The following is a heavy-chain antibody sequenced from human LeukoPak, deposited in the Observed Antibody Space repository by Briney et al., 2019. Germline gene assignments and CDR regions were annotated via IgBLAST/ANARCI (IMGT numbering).Heavy chain of an antibody. J-gene: IGHJ4*02. CDR1: GFTFSSYA. V-gene: IGHV3-30*07. CDR2: ISYDGSNK. CDR3: AKGVTFGSSGYYFY. D-gene: IGHD3-22*01. Sequence: GGSLRLSCAASGFTFSSYAMHWVRQAPGKGLEWVAVISYDGSNKYYADSVKGRFTISRDNSKNTLYLQMNSLRAEDTAVYYCAKGVTFGSSGYYFYWGQGTLVTVSS.